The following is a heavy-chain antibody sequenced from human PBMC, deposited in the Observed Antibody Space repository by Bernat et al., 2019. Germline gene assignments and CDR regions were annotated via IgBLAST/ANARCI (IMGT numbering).Heavy chain of an antibody. CDR1: GYTFTSYG. V-gene: IGHV1-18*04. Sequence: QVQLVQSGVEVKKPGASVKVSCKASGYTFTSYGISWVRQAPGQGLEWMGWISAYNGNTNYAQKLQGRVTMTTDTSTSTAYMERRSLRSDDTAVYYCACMYSSEFLGWFDPWGQGTLVTVSS. D-gene: IGHD6-19*01. J-gene: IGHJ5*02. CDR2: ISAYNGNT. CDR3: ACMYSSEFLGWFDP.